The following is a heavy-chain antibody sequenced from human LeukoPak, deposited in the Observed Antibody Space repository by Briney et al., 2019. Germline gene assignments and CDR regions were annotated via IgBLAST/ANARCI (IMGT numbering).Heavy chain of an antibody. D-gene: IGHD3-3*01. CDR2: ISSSSSAT. CDR1: GFTFSSYE. Sequence: GGSLRLSCAASGFTFSSYEMNWVRQAPGKGLEWVSYISSSSSATYYADSVKGRFTISRDKAKNSLYLQMNSLRAEDTAVYYCAKEWLSDAFDIWGQGTMVTVSS. J-gene: IGHJ3*02. V-gene: IGHV3-48*03. CDR3: AKEWLSDAFDI.